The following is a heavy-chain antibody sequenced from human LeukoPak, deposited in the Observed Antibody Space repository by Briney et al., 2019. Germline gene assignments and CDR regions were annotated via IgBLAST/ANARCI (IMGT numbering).Heavy chain of an antibody. J-gene: IGHJ4*02. Sequence: SETLSLTCAVYGGSFSAYYWTWIRQPPGRGLEWIGEINHAGSTNYNPSLKSRVTISIDTSKNQFSLNLSSVTAADTAVYFCARGVPEDNDYWSGYYDSWGQGTLVTVSS. V-gene: IGHV4-34*01. CDR3: ARGVPEDNDYWSGYYDS. D-gene: IGHD3-3*01. CDR2: INHAGST. CDR1: GGSFSAYY.